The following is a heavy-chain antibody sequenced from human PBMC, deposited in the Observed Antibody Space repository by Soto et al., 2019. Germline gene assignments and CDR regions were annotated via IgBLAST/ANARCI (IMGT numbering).Heavy chain of an antibody. CDR1: GYTFTGYY. CDR3: ARGQQQLVFGAFDI. J-gene: IGHJ3*02. CDR2: INPNSGGT. Sequence: ASVKVSCKASGYTFTGYYMHWVRQAPGQGLEWMGWINPNSGGTNYAQKFQGRVTMTRDTSISTAYMELSRLRSDDTAVYHCARGQQQLVFGAFDIWGQGTMVTVSS. V-gene: IGHV1-2*02. D-gene: IGHD6-13*01.